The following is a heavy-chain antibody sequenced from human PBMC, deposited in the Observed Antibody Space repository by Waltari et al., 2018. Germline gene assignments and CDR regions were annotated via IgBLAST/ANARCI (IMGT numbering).Heavy chain of an antibody. CDR1: GGPFSSYT. Sequence: QVQLVQSGAEVKKPGSSVKVSCKASGGPFSSYTISWVRQAPGQGLEWMGRIIPILGIANYAQKFQGRVTITADKSTSTAYMELSSLRSEDTAVYYCARDPLRGLDQRPGDYWGQGTLVTVSS. D-gene: IGHD1-1*01. J-gene: IGHJ4*02. CDR2: IIPILGIA. CDR3: ARDPLRGLDQRPGDY. V-gene: IGHV1-69*08.